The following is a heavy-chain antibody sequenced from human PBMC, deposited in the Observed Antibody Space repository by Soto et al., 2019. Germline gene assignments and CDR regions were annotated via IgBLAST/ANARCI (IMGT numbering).Heavy chain of an antibody. CDR2: INAGNGNT. CDR3: ARGARYYYDSSGYYRYYYGMDV. Sequence: QVPLVQSGAEVKKPGASVKVSCKASGYTFTSYAMHWVRQAPGQRLEWMGWINAGNGNTKYSQKFQGRVTITRDTSASTAYMELSSLRSEDTAVYYCARGARYYYDSSGYYRYYYGMDVWGQGTTVTVSS. D-gene: IGHD3-22*01. V-gene: IGHV1-3*01. CDR1: GYTFTSYA. J-gene: IGHJ6*02.